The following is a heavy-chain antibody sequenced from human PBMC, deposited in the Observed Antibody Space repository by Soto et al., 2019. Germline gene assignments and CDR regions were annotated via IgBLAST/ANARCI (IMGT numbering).Heavy chain of an antibody. CDR2: ISGSGGST. D-gene: IGHD3-10*01. J-gene: IGHJ4*02. V-gene: IGHV3-23*01. CDR1: GFTFSSYA. Sequence: PGGSLRLSCAASGFTFSSYAMSWFRQAPGKGLEWVSSISGSGGSTYYADSVKGRFTISRDNSKNTLYLQMNSLRAEDTAVYYCAKDPGYYYGSGSYFQDYWGQGTLVTVSS. CDR3: AKDPGYYYGSGSYFQDY.